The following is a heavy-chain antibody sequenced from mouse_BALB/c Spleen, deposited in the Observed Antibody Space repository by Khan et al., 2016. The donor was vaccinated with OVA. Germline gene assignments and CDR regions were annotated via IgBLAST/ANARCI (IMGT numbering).Heavy chain of an antibody. D-gene: IGHD1-1*01. CDR2: INPHVGET. CDR1: GYSFTGYF. CDR3: TRIYGSDFDY. V-gene: IGHV1-20*02. Sequence: VQLKQSGPELMKPGASVKISCKASGYSFTGYFMNWVMQSHGKSLEWIGRINPHVGETFFNPKFKGKATLTVDESSSTAHMELRSLASEDSAVYYCTRIYGSDFDYWGQGTTLTVSS. J-gene: IGHJ2*01.